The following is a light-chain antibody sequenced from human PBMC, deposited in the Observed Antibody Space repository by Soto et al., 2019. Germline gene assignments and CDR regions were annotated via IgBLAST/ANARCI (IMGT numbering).Light chain of an antibody. J-gene: IGLJ2*01. CDR3: SSYTRSGTDVV. CDR1: SRDVGGYNY. CDR2: DVY. Sequence: QSVLTQPASVSGSAGQAITISCTETSRDVGGYNYVSWYQHHPGKAPKLMIYDVYNRPSGVSNRFSGSKSGNTASLTISGLQAEEEADYYCSSYTRSGTDVVFGGGTKVTVL. V-gene: IGLV2-14*03.